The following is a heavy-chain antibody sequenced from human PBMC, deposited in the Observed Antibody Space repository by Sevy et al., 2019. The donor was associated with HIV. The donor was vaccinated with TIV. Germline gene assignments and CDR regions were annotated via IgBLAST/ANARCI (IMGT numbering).Heavy chain of an antibody. Sequence: GGSLRLSCTASGFTFGDYAMSWFRQAPGKGLEWVGFIRSKAYGGTTEYAASVKGRFTISRDDSKSIAYLQMNSLKTEETAVYYCTRGIIVPADISGNACAFDIWGQGTMVTVSS. D-gene: IGHD2-2*02. CDR1: GFTFGDYA. CDR3: TRGIIVPADISGNACAFDI. CDR2: IRSKAYGGTT. V-gene: IGHV3-49*03. J-gene: IGHJ3*02.